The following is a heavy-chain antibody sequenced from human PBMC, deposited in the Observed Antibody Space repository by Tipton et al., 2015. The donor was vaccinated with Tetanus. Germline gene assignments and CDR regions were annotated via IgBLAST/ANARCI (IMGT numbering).Heavy chain of an antibody. CDR3: ASSYYDSSGYNYWYFDL. Sequence: TLSLTCTVSGGSISSGDYYWSWIRQPPGKGLEWIGYIYYSGSTYYNPSLKSRVTISVDTSKNQFSLKLSSVTAADTAVYYCASSYYDSSGYNYWYFDLWGRGTLVTVSS. V-gene: IGHV4-30-4*01. CDR1: GGSISSGDYY. J-gene: IGHJ2*01. D-gene: IGHD3-22*01. CDR2: IYYSGST.